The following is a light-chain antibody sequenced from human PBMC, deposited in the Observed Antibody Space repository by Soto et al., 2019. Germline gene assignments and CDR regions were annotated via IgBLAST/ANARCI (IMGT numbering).Light chain of an antibody. CDR3: SSYTSSSTEV. CDR2: DVS. J-gene: IGLJ1*01. V-gene: IGLV2-14*01. Sequence: HSLLTQPASVFGSPGQSITISCTGTSSDVGGYNYVSWYQQHPGKAPKLMIYDVSNRPSGVSNRFSGSKSGNTASLTISGLQAEDEADYYCSSYTSSSTEVVGTRTKVTVL. CDR1: SSDVGGYNY.